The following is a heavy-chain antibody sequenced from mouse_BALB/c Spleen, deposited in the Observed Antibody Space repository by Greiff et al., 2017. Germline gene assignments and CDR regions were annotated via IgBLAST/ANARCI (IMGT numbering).Heavy chain of an antibody. CDR3: AREGHPYYFDY. CDR1: GYSITSDYA. J-gene: IGHJ2*01. CDR2: ISYSGST. D-gene: IGHD3-3*01. V-gene: IGHV3-2*02. Sequence: EVQLQQSGPGLVKPSQSLSLTCTVTGYSITSDYARNWIRQFPGNKLEWMGYISYSGSTSYNPSLKSRISITRDTSKNQFFLQLNSVTTEDTATYYCAREGHPYYFDYWGQGTTLTVSS.